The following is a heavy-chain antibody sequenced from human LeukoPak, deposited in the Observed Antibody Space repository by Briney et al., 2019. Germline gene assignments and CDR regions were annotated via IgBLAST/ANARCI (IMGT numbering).Heavy chain of an antibody. Sequence: PGGSLRLSCAASGFTFINYWMHWVRQAPGKGLVWVSRINGDGSTTSYADSVKGRFTISRDNARNTLYLELSSLRAEDTAVYYCVSGGSMECSWGQGTLVTVSS. CDR3: VSGGSMECS. CDR1: GFTFINYW. V-gene: IGHV3-74*01. CDR2: INGDGSTT. D-gene: IGHD3-3*01. J-gene: IGHJ5*02.